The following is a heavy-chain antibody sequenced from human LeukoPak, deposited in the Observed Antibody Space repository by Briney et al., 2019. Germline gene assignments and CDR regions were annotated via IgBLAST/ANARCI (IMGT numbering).Heavy chain of an antibody. Sequence: GRSLRLSCAASGFTFSSYGMHWVRQAPGKGLEWVAVIWYDGSNKYYADSVKGRFTISRDNSKNTPYLQMNSLRAEDTAVYYCARGFTTVVTPLDYWGQGTLVTVSS. V-gene: IGHV3-33*01. CDR2: IWYDGSNK. J-gene: IGHJ4*02. CDR1: GFTFSSYG. CDR3: ARGFTTVVTPLDY. D-gene: IGHD4-23*01.